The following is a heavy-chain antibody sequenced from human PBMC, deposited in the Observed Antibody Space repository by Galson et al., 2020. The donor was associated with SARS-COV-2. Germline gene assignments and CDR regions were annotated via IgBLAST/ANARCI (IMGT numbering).Heavy chain of an antibody. V-gene: IGHV3-7*03. J-gene: IGHJ6*03. D-gene: IGHD1-20*01. CDR3: ARDIIYNYYMDV. CDR2: IKHDGSEE. CDR1: GFTFRSFW. Sequence: GESLKISCAASGFTFRSFWMTWVRQTPGKGLEWVATIKHDGSEEYYVESLKGRFTISRDNAKNSLYLQMNSLRAEDTAVYYCARDIIYNYYMDVWGIGTTVSVSS.